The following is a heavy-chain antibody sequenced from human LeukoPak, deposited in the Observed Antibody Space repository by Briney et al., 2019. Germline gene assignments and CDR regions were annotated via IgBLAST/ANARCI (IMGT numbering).Heavy chain of an antibody. Sequence: SETLSLTCTVSGGSISSYYWSWIRQPPGKGLEWIGYIYYSGSTNYNPSLKSRVTISVDTSKNQFSLKLSSVTAADTAVYYCARDPRLEVVTRGPAFDIWGQGTMVTVSS. CDR3: ARDPRLEVVTRGPAFDI. CDR2: IYYSGST. V-gene: IGHV4-59*01. D-gene: IGHD4-23*01. CDR1: GGSISSYY. J-gene: IGHJ3*02.